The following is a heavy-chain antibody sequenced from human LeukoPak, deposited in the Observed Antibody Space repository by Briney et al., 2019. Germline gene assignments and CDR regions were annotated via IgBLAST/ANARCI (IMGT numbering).Heavy chain of an antibody. CDR1: GYSFTSNY. Sequence: ASVKVSCKASGYSFTSNYIHWVRQAPGQGLEWMGWINTNTGNPTYAQGFTGRFVFSLDTSVSTAYLQISSLKAEDTAVYYCAREGSGRDGYNYGYWGQGTLVTVSS. D-gene: IGHD5-24*01. V-gene: IGHV7-4-1*02. J-gene: IGHJ4*02. CDR2: INTNTGNP. CDR3: AREGSGRDGYNYGY.